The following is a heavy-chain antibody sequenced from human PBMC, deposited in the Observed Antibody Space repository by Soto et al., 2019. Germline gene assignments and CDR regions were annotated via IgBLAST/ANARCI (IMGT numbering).Heavy chain of an antibody. CDR2: IVVGTGDT. J-gene: IGHJ5*02. Sequence: QMQRVQSGPEVKKPGTSVKVSCKASGFTFTSSSVQWVRQVRGQGLEWMGWIVVGTGDTKYAQKFQERVTFNKDISTSTAYMEVSSLRSEDTAMYYCAADRGYLWGQGTLVTVSS. CDR1: GFTFTSSS. D-gene: IGHD3-10*01. CDR3: AADRGYL. V-gene: IGHV1-58*01.